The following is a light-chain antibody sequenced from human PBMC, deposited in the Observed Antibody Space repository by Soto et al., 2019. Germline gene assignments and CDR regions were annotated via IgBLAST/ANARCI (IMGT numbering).Light chain of an antibody. CDR1: QSVSSY. Sequence: EIVMTQSPDTLSVSPGERATLSCRASQSVSSYLAWYQQKPGQPPRLLIYDASNRATGIPARFSGSGSGTDFTLTISNLEPEDFAVYYCQQRSNWPQITFGQGTRLEIK. J-gene: IGKJ5*01. CDR3: QQRSNWPQIT. CDR2: DAS. V-gene: IGKV3-11*01.